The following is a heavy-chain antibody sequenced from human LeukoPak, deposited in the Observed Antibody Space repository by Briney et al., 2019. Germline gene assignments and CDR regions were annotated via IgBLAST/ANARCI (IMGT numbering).Heavy chain of an antibody. J-gene: IGHJ4*02. CDR3: ARQWGFDWLSIPPHFDY. D-gene: IGHD3-9*01. Sequence: ASVKVSCKASGYTFTGYYMHWVRQAPGQGLEWMGWINPNSGGTNYAQKFQGRVTMTRDTSISTAYMELSRLRSDDTAVYYCARQWGFDWLSIPPHFDYWGQGTLVTVSS. CDR2: INPNSGGT. CDR1: GYTFTGYY. V-gene: IGHV1-2*02.